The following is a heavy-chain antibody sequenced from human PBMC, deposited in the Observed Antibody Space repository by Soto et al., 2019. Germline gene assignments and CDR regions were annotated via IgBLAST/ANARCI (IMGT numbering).Heavy chain of an antibody. Sequence: PGGSLRLSCAASGFTFSGYAMHWVRQAPGKGLEWVAVISYDGSNRYHADSVKGRFTISRDNSKNTLYLQMNSLRPEDRAVYYCARGGGGFYYYGLDVWGHLTTVPVCS. V-gene: IGHV3-30-3*01. CDR2: ISYDGSNR. D-gene: IGHD3-16*01. CDR3: ARGGGGFYYYGLDV. CDR1: GFTFSGYA. J-gene: IGHJ6*01.